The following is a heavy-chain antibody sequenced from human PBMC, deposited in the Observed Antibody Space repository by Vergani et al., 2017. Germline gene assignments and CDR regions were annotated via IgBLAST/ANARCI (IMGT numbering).Heavy chain of an antibody. Sequence: EGQLVESGGDWVQRGGSLRLSCAASGFISSSYWMSWVRQAPGKGLEWVANVNQDGSENYYVDSVRGRFTISRDNAKNSIYLQMNSLSAEDTAVYFCVRVPLIRRGSGNYGINNYHGMDVWGQGTTVIVSS. CDR3: VRVPLIRRGSGNYGINNYHGMDV. D-gene: IGHD3-10*01. CDR1: GFISSSYW. CDR2: VNQDGSEN. J-gene: IGHJ6*02. V-gene: IGHV3-7*01.